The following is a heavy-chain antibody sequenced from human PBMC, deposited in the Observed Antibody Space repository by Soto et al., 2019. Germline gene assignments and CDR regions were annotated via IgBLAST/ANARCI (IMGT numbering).Heavy chain of an antibody. CDR1: GFIFSTYA. J-gene: IGHJ6*02. V-gene: IGHV3-30*04. CDR3: ARNLQFFDWMGFYGMDV. Sequence: QVQLEESGGGVVQPGRSLRLSCVASGFIFSTYAMYWVRQAPGKGLEWVTFISYEGSKKDYADSVKGRFTISRDNSKNTVYLQMTSLRPEDTAVYYCARNLQFFDWMGFYGMDVWGQGTTVTVSS. CDR2: ISYEGSKK. D-gene: IGHD3-9*01.